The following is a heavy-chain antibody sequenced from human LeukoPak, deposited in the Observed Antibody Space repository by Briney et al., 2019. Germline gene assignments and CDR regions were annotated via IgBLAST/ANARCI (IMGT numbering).Heavy chain of an antibody. D-gene: IGHD3-16*01. J-gene: IGHJ5*02. Sequence: PSETLSLTCAVSGYSVGSAYYWVWIRQPPGKGLEWLGTISHNGNAYYNPSLKSRLTMSVDTSKNQFSLNLNSVTAADTAVYFCARDPNWDSWFDHWGQGALVTVSS. V-gene: IGHV4-38-2*01. CDR2: ISHNGNA. CDR3: ARDPNWDSWFDH. CDR1: GYSVGSAYY.